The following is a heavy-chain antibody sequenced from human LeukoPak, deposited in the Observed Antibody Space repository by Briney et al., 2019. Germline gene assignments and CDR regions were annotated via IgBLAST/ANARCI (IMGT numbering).Heavy chain of an antibody. CDR3: ASTERCSTTCPLDY. D-gene: IGHD2-2*01. Sequence: PSETLSLTCAVSGGSFSGYYWNWIRQPPGKGLEWIGEIYHSGSTSYNPSLKSRVTISLDTSMKKFSLKLNSVTAADTAVYYCASTERCSTTCPLDYWGQGTLVTVTS. V-gene: IGHV4-34*01. CDR2: IYHSGST. CDR1: GGSFSGYY. J-gene: IGHJ4*02.